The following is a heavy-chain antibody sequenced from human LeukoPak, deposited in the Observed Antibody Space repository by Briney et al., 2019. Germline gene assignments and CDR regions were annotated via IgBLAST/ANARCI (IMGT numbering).Heavy chain of an antibody. CDR1: GFTFTSSA. CDR3: AADPRFHYYGSPPDLAY. J-gene: IGHJ4*02. D-gene: IGHD3-10*01. Sequence: GASVKVSCKASGFTFTSSAMQWVRQARGQRLEWIGWIVVGSGNTNYAQKFQERVTITRDMSTSTAYMELSSLRSEDTAVYYCAADPRFHYYGSPPDLAYWGQGTLVTVSS. CDR2: IVVGSGNT. V-gene: IGHV1-58*02.